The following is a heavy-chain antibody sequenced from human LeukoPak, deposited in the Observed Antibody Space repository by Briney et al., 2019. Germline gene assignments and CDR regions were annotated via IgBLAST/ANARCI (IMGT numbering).Heavy chain of an antibody. CDR1: GFSVGDNY. J-gene: IGHJ6*02. CDR2: IYSSGEI. Sequence: GGSLRLSCAASGFSVGDNYMSWVRQAPGKGLEWVSVIYSSGEIYYIESVEGRFTISRDNSKNILYLQMNTLRAEDTAVYYCARDQKWEVQEDNFIYYYYGMDVWGQGTTITVSS. V-gene: IGHV3-53*01. D-gene: IGHD1-26*01. CDR3: ARDQKWEVQEDNFIYYYYGMDV.